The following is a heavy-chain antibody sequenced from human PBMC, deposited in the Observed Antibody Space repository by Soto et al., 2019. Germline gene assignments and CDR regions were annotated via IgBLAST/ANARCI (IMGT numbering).Heavy chain of an antibody. CDR3: ARDGFCTSTTCRVGNWFDP. D-gene: IGHD2-2*01. CDR1: GGSFSGYY. Sequence: PSETLSLTCVVYGGSFSGYYWSWIRQSPGKRLEWIGGINHRGSTNYNPSLESRVTISVDTSKNQFSLKLPSVTAADTAMYYCARDGFCTSTTCRVGNWFDPWGQGTLVTVSS. J-gene: IGHJ5*02. V-gene: IGHV4-34*01. CDR2: INHRGST.